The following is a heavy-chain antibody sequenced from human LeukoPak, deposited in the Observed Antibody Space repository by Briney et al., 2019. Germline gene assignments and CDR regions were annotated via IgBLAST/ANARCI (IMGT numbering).Heavy chain of an antibody. V-gene: IGHV1-2*02. Sequence: GASVKVSCKASGHTFTCYYMHWVRQAPGQGLEWMGWIDPNSGGTNYAQKFQGRVTMTRDTSISTAYMELSRLRSDDTAVYYCARVGYYYDSSGYYAYWGQGTLVTVSS. CDR2: IDPNSGGT. CDR3: ARVGYYYDSSGYYAY. D-gene: IGHD3-22*01. J-gene: IGHJ4*02. CDR1: GHTFTCYY.